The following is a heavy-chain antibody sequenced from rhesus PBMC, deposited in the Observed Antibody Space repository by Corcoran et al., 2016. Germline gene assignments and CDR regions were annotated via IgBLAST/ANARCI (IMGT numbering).Heavy chain of an antibody. CDR2: IYGSSTST. D-gene: IGHD2-15*01. CDR3: ARSNIVVVLNFDY. Sequence: QVQLQESGPGVVKPSETLSLTCAVSGGSIRDSYRWSWVRQPPGKGLEWIGYIYGSSTSTNYNASLKWRVTIAKDTSKNQFSLKLSSVTAADTAVYYCARSNIVVVLNFDYWGQGVLVTVSS. V-gene: IGHV4S10*01. CDR1: GGSIRDSYR. J-gene: IGHJ4*01.